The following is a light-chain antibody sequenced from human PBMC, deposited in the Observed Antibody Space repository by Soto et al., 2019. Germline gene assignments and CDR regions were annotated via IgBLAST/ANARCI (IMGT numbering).Light chain of an antibody. J-gene: IGLJ1*01. CDR1: SSDVGANNY. CDR3: SSYAGANRV. CDR2: EVT. Sequence: QSALTQPPSASGSPGQSVTVSCTGTSSDVGANNYVSWYQQHPGKAPKLMIYEVTKRPSGVPDRFSGSKSGNTASLTDSGLQAEDEADYYCSSYAGANRVFGTGTKVTVL. V-gene: IGLV2-8*01.